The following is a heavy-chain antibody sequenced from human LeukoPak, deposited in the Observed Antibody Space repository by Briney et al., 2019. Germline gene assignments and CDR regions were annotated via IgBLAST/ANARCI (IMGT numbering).Heavy chain of an antibody. CDR1: GFDFSSYG. D-gene: IGHD3-16*01. Sequence: GGSLRLSCVASGFDFSSYGMHWVRQAPGKGLEWVAFRRFDGSIKHYTESVKGRFTISRDNSKNTLYLQMNSLRAEDTAVYYCAKSPGGRHHNWGQGTLVTVSS. J-gene: IGHJ4*02. CDR3: AKSPGGRHHN. CDR2: RRFDGSIK. V-gene: IGHV3-30*02.